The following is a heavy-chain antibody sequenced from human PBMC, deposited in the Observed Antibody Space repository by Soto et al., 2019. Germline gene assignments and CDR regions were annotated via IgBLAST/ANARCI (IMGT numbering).Heavy chain of an antibody. J-gene: IGHJ4*02. CDR2: ISRSGGST. Sequence: EVQLLESGGDLLQPGGSLRLSCAASGFTFSNYAMTWVRQAPGKGLEWVSVISRSGGSTYYADSVKGRFTISRDTSKNTLYLQMNNLRAEDTALYYCAKGTSYYDSSGFDYWGQGTLVTVSS. V-gene: IGHV3-23*01. CDR3: AKGTSYYDSSGFDY. D-gene: IGHD3-22*01. CDR1: GFTFSNYA.